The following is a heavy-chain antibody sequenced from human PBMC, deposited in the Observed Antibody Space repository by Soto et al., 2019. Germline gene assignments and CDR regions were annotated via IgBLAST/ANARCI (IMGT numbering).Heavy chain of an antibody. CDR1: GFAFSSYA. V-gene: IGHV3-23*01. D-gene: IGHD6-13*01. CDR3: AKGRAAAGLFYFDY. Sequence: GGSLRLSCAASGFAFSSYAMSWVRQAPGKGLEWVSAISGSGGSTYYADSVKGRFTISRDNSKNTLYLQMNSLRAEDTAVYYCAKGRAAAGLFYFDYWGQGTLVTVSS. J-gene: IGHJ4*02. CDR2: ISGSGGST.